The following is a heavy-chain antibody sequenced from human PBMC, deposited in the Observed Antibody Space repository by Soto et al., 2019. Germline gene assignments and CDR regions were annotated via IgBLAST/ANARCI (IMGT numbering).Heavy chain of an antibody. CDR3: ARALLYYDYVWGSYRRAIWDYYYGMDV. V-gene: IGHV1-3*01. D-gene: IGHD3-16*02. J-gene: IGHJ6*02. CDR2: INAGNGNT. Sequence: QVQLVQPGDDVKKPGASVKVSCKASGYTFTSYAMHWVRQAPGQRLEWMGWINAGNGNTKYSQKFQGRVTITRDTSASTAYMELSSLRSEDTAVYSCARALLYYDYVWGSYRRAIWDYYYGMDVWGQGNTVTVSS. CDR1: GYTFTSYA.